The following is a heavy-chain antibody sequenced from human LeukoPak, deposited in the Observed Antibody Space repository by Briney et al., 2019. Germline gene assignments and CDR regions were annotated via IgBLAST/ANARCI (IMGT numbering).Heavy chain of an antibody. CDR1: GFTFSAYS. V-gene: IGHV3-21*04. J-gene: IGHJ4*02. CDR3: AKVLSGSQDY. D-gene: IGHD1-26*01. CDR2: ITQSSTYI. Sequence: GGSLRLSCAASGFTFSAYSMNWVRQAPGKGLEWVSYITQSSTYIYYADSVKGRFIISRDNSKNTFYLQMNSLRAEDTAVHYCAKVLSGSQDYWGQGTLVTVFS.